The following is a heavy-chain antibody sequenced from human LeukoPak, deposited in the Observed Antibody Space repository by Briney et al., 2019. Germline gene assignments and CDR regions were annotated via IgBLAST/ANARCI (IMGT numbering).Heavy chain of an antibody. J-gene: IGHJ4*02. CDR1: GYTFTSYY. CDR2: INPSGGST. Sequence: ASVKFSCKASGYTFTSYYMHWVRQAPGQGLEWMGIINPSGGSTSYAQKFQGRVTMTRDTSTSTVYMALSSLRSEDTAVYYCARVPASSGYYWVFDYWGQGTLVTVSS. D-gene: IGHD3-22*01. V-gene: IGHV1-46*01. CDR3: ARVPASSGYYWVFDY.